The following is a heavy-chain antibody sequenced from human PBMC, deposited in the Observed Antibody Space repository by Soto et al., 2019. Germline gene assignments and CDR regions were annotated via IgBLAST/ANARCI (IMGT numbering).Heavy chain of an antibody. CDR3: ARVRDWFDP. CDR2: IDHSGYT. Sequence: SETLSLTCAVYGGSFSRYYWNWIRQPPGKGLEWMGEIDHSGYTNYNPSLKSRVTISVDTSKNQFSLRLTSVTAADTAVYYCARVRDWFDPWGQGTLVTVSS. J-gene: IGHJ5*02. CDR1: GGSFSRYY. D-gene: IGHD3-3*01. V-gene: IGHV4-34*01.